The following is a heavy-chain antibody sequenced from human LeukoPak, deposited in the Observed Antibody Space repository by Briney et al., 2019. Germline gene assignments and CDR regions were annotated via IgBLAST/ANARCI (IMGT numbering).Heavy chain of an antibody. Sequence: VASVKVSCKASGYSFINYAINWVRQAPGQGLEWMGWINPNSGGTNYAQKFQGRVTMTRDTSISTAYMELSRLRSDDTAVYYCAREGGSGGFGAFDIWGQGTMVTVSS. CDR2: INPNSGGT. CDR1: GYSFINYA. CDR3: AREGGSGGFGAFDI. J-gene: IGHJ3*02. V-gene: IGHV1-2*02. D-gene: IGHD2-15*01.